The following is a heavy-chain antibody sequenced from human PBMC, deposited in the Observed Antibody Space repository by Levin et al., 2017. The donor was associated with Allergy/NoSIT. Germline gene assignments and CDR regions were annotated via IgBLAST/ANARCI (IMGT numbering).Heavy chain of an antibody. Sequence: GESLKISCKASGYSFSNYWIGWVRQMPGKGLESMGIIFPGDSDTRYSPSFQGQVTISVDKSISTAYLQWSSLRASDTAMYYCVGQGQGYSYVGYWGQGTLVTVSS. CDR3: VGQGQGYSYVGY. J-gene: IGHJ4*02. CDR1: GYSFSNYW. D-gene: IGHD5-18*01. CDR2: IFPGDSDT. V-gene: IGHV5-51*01.